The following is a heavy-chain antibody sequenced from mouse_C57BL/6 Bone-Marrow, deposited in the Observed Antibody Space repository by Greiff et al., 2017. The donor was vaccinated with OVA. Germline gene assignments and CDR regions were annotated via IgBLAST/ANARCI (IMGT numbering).Heavy chain of an antibody. V-gene: IGHV1-81*01. CDR3: ARLTPGYFDV. J-gene: IGHJ1*03. Sequence: VQLQQSGAELARPGASVKLSCKASGYTFTSYGISWVKQRTGQGLEWIGEIYPRSGNTYYNEKFKGKATLTADKSSSTAYMELRSLTSEAAAVYFCARLTPGYFDVWGTGTTVTVSS. CDR1: GYTFTSYG. CDR2: IYPRSGNT.